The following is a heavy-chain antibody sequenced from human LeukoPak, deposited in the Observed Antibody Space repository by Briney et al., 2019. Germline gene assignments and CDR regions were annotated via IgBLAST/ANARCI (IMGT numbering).Heavy chain of an antibody. J-gene: IGHJ4*02. V-gene: IGHV3-30*02. Sequence: GGSLRLSCAASGFTFSSYGMHWVRQAPGKGLECVAFIRYDGSNKYYAGSVKGRFTISRDNSKNTLYLQMNSLRAEDTAVYYCAKDQGVNFFDYWGQGTLVTVSS. CDR2: IRYDGSNK. CDR3: AKDQGVNFFDY. CDR1: GFTFSSYG. D-gene: IGHD2-8*01.